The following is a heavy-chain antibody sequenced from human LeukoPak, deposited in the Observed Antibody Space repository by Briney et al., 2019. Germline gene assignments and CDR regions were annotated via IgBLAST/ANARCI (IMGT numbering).Heavy chain of an antibody. D-gene: IGHD6-6*01. CDR2: IKTDGSST. Sequence: GGSLRLSCAASGFTFSNYWMYWVRQAPWKGLVWVSRIKTDGSSTSYADSVKGRFTISRDNARNTLYLQMNSLRAEDTAVYYCAASIAARPSYYYCMDVWGKGTTVTVSS. V-gene: IGHV3-74*01. CDR1: GFTFSNYW. CDR3: AASIAARPSYYYCMDV. J-gene: IGHJ6*03.